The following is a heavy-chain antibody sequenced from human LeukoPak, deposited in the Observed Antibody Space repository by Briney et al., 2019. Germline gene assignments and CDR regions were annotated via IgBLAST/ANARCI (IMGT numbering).Heavy chain of an antibody. D-gene: IGHD3-10*01. Sequence: ASVKFSCKASGYTFTSYGISWVRQAPGQGLEWMGWISAYNGNTNYAQKLQGRVTMTTDTSTSTAYMELRSLRSDDTAVYYCARDPGPHDLTITMVRGVISPSLFDYWGQGTLVTVSS. J-gene: IGHJ4*02. V-gene: IGHV1-18*01. CDR1: GYTFTSYG. CDR3: ARDPGPHDLTITMVRGVISPSLFDY. CDR2: ISAYNGNT.